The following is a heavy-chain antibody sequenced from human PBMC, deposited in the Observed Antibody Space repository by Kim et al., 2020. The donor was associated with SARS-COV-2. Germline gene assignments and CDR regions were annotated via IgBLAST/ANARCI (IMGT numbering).Heavy chain of an antibody. J-gene: IGHJ4*02. V-gene: IGHV4-34*01. Sequence: SETLSLTCAVYGGPLSGYYWTWIRQSPGKGLEWLAEINYNTGTTTYNPSLKSRATISVNTSKNQFSLNVTSVTAVDTAVYFCARGGGAKWGQGTLVTVSS. CDR1: GGPLSGYY. D-gene: IGHD1-26*01. CDR2: INYNTGTT. CDR3: ARGGGAK.